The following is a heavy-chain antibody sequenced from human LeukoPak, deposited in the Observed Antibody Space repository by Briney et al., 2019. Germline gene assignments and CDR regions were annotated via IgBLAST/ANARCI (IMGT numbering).Heavy chain of an antibody. CDR2: IVVGSGNT. D-gene: IGHD2-15*01. CDR3: ASSVPPNWFDP. Sequence: ASVKVSCKASGFTFTSSAMQWVRQARGQRLEWIGWIVVGSGNTNYAQKFQERVTITRDMSTSTAYMELSSLRSDDTAVYYCASSVPPNWFDPWGQGTLVTVSS. V-gene: IGHV1-58*02. CDR1: GFTFTSSA. J-gene: IGHJ5*02.